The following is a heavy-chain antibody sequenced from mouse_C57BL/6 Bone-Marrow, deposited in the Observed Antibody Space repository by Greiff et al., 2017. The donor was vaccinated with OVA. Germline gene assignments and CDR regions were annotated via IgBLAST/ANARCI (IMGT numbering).Heavy chain of an antibody. J-gene: IGHJ3*01. CDR1: GFTIKNTY. CDR2: IDPANGNT. D-gene: IGHD1-3*01. CDR3: ARMYIAWFAY. Sequence: EVQLQESVAELVRPGASVKLSCTASGFTIKNTYMHWVKQRPEQGLEWIGRIDPANGNTKYAPKFQGKATITADTSSNTAYLQLSSLTSEDTAIYYCARMYIAWFAYWGKGTLVTVSA. V-gene: IGHV14-3*01.